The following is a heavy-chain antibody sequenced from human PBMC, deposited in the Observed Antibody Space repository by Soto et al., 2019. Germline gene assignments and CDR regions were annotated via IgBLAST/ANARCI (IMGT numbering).Heavy chain of an antibody. J-gene: IGHJ6*02. CDR3: ARMVTADYDFWSGYFNPYYYYYGMDV. CDR2: ISAYNGNT. Sequence: GASVKVSFKASGYTFTSYGISWVRQAPGQGLEWMGWISAYNGNTNYAQKLQGRVTMTTDTSTSTAYMELRSLRSDDTAVYYCARMVTADYDFWSGYFNPYYYYYGMDVWGQGTTVTVSS. D-gene: IGHD3-3*01. V-gene: IGHV1-18*01. CDR1: GYTFTSYG.